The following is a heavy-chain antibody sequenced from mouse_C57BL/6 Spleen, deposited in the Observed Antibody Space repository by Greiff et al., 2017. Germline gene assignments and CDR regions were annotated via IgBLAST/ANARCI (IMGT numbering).Heavy chain of an antibody. D-gene: IGHD3-2*02. Sequence: QVQLQQSGAELVRPGTSVKMSCKASGYTFTNYWIGWVKQRPGHGLEWIGDIYPGGGCTNYNEKFKGKATLSADKSSSTAYMQISSLTSEDSAIYYCARGGAQATSNWFAYWGQGTLVTVSA. J-gene: IGHJ3*01. V-gene: IGHV1-63*01. CDR1: GYTFTNYW. CDR2: IYPGGGCT. CDR3: ARGGAQATSNWFAY.